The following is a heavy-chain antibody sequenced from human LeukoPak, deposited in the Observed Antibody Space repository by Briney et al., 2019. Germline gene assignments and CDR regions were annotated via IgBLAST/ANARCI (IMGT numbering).Heavy chain of an antibody. CDR2: ISSSGSTI. J-gene: IGHJ4*02. CDR1: GFTFSDYY. V-gene: IGHV3-11*01. D-gene: IGHD6-13*01. CDR3: ARGARPGYSSSWYGY. Sequence: PGGSLRLSCAASGFTFSDYYMSWIRQAPGKGLEWVSYISSSGSTIYYADSVKGRFTISRDNAKNSLYLQMNSLRAEDTAVYYCARGARPGYSSSWYGYWGQGTLVTVSS.